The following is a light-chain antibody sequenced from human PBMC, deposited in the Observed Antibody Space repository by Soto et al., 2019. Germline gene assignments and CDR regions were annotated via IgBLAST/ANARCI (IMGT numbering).Light chain of an antibody. J-gene: IGKJ5*01. CDR2: MGS. CDR1: QSLLHSNGYKY. V-gene: IGKV2-28*01. CDR3: MQALQTPLT. Sequence: DIVMTQSPLSQPVTPGEPASISCRSSQSLLHSNGYKYLDWYLQKPGQSPQLLIYMGSNRASGVPDRFSGSGSGTDFTLKISRVEAEDVGVYYCMQALQTPLTFGQGTRLEIK.